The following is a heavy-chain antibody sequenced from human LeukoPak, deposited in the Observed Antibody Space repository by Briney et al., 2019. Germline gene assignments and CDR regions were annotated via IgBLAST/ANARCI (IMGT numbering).Heavy chain of an antibody. CDR3: ARELIMTTVTINYYYYMDV. D-gene: IGHD4-17*01. CDR2: IKQEGSEK. Sequence: GGSLRLSCAASGLTFSSYWMSWVRQAPGKGLEWVANIKQEGSEKYYVDSVKGRFTISRDNAKNSLYLQMNSLRAEDTAVYYCARELIMTTVTINYYYYMDVWGKGTTVTVSS. V-gene: IGHV3-7*01. CDR1: GLTFSSYW. J-gene: IGHJ6*03.